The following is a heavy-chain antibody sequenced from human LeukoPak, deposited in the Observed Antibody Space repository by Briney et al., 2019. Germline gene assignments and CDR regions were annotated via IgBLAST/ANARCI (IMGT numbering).Heavy chain of an antibody. CDR3: ARDAFSYYYYYMDV. J-gene: IGHJ6*03. Sequence: QTGGSLRLSCAASGFTFSSYSMNWVRQAPGKGLEGVAFIRFDGSNKYYADSVKGRFTISRDNAKKSLYLQMNSLRAEDTAVYYCARDAFSYYYYYMDVWGKGTTVTVSS. CDR1: GFTFSSYS. V-gene: IGHV3-30*02. CDR2: IRFDGSNK.